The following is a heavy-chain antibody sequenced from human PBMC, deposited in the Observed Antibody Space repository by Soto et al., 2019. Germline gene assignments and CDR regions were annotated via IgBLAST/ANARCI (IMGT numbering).Heavy chain of an antibody. CDR3: ARGWSITGTTADAFAI. V-gene: IGHV1-2*04. J-gene: IGHJ3*02. CDR2: INPNSGGT. CDR1: GYTFTGYY. D-gene: IGHD1-7*01. Sequence: QVQLVQSGAEVKKPGASVKVSCKASGYTFTGYYMHWVRQAPGQGLEWMGWINPNSGGTNYAQKFQGWVTMTRDPSISTAYMELSRLRSDDTAVYYCARGWSITGTTADAFAIWGQGTMVTVSS.